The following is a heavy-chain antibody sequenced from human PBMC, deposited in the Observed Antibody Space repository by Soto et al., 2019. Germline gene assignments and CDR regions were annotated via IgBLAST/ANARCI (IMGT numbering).Heavy chain of an antibody. D-gene: IGHD2-21*01. Sequence: EVQLVESGGGLVQPGGSLRLSCAASGFTVSSNYMSWVRQAPGKGLEWVSVIYSGGSTYYADSVKGRFTISRDNSKNMLYLQMNSLRAEDTAVYYCARALIPAPPNYYYMDVWGKGTTVTVSS. CDR1: GFTVSSNY. V-gene: IGHV3-66*01. CDR3: ARALIPAPPNYYYMDV. J-gene: IGHJ6*03. CDR2: IYSGGST.